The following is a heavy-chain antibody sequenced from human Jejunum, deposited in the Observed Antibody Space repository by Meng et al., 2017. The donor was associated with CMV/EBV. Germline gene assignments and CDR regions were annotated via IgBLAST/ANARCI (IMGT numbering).Heavy chain of an antibody. CDR3: VRHGDCSSGSCYYHWFDP. CDR2: IYNTGGT. J-gene: IGHJ5*02. D-gene: IGHD2-2*01. Sequence: QLQLQESGPGLVKPSXXLSPSCTVSXGCINTYYWSWIRQPPGKGLEWIGYIYNTGGTYYNPSLKSRVTIATDTSKNQFSLRLNSVTAADTAGYYCVRHGDCSSGSCYYHWFDPWGQVSLVYVSS. CDR1: XGCINTYY. V-gene: IGHV4-59*01.